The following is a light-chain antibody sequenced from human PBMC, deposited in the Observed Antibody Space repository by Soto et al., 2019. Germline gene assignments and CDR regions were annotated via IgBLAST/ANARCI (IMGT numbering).Light chain of an antibody. Sequence: QSALTQPPSASGTPGQRVTISCSGSSSNIGSNAVNWYQQLPGTAPKLLIYSNNQPPSGIPDRFSGSKSGTSASLAISGLQSEDEADYYCAAWDDSLNGVVFGGGTKVTVL. CDR3: AAWDDSLNGVV. J-gene: IGLJ2*01. CDR2: SNN. CDR1: SSNIGSNA. V-gene: IGLV1-44*01.